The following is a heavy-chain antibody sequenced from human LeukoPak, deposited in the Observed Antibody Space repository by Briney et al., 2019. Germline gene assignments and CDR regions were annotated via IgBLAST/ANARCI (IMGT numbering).Heavy chain of an antibody. D-gene: IGHD2-15*01. CDR1: GYTLTELS. CDR3: ATDGPSYCSGGSCSAWYYYGMDV. Sequence: ASVKVSCKVSGYTLTELSMHWVRQAPGKGLEWMGGFDPEDGETIYAQKFQGRVTMTEGTSTDTAYMELSSPRSEDTAVYYCATDGPSYCSGGSCSAWYYYGMDVWGQGTTVTVSS. V-gene: IGHV1-24*01. J-gene: IGHJ6*02. CDR2: FDPEDGET.